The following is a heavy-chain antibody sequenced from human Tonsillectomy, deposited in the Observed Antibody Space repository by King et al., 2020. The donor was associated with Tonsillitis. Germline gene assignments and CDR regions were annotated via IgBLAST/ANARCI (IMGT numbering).Heavy chain of an antibody. CDR2: IYTSGST. D-gene: IGHD4-17*01. CDR3: ARALGDYGDYGVDY. CDR1: GGSISSYY. V-gene: IGHV4-4*07. J-gene: IGHJ4*02. Sequence: QLQESGPGLVKPSETLSLTCTVSGGSISSYYWNWIRQPAGKGLEWIGRIYTSGSTNYNPSLKSRVTMSLDRSKNQFSLKLSSVTAADTAVYYCARALGDYGDYGVDYWGQGTLVTVSS.